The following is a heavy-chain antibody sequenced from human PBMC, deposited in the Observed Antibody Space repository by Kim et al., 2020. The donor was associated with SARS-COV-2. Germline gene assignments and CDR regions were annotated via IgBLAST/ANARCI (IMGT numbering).Heavy chain of an antibody. CDR3: ARLDIAVAGVDY. V-gene: IGHV3-66*04. D-gene: IGHD6-19*01. CDR1: GFTVSSNY. J-gene: IGHJ4*02. Sequence: GGSLRLSCAASGFTVSSNYMSWVRQAPGKGLEWVSVIYSGGSTYYADSVKGRFTISRDNSKNTLYLQMNSLRAEDTAVYYCARLDIAVAGVDYWGQGTLVTVSS. CDR2: IYSGGST.